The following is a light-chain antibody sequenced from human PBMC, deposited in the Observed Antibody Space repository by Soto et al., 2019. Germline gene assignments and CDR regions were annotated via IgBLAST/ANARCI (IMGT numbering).Light chain of an antibody. J-gene: IGKJ2*01. V-gene: IGKV3-11*01. CDR1: QSISSY. CDR2: DAS. CDR3: QHYDSLPHT. Sequence: EIVLTQSPATLSLSPGERATLSCRASQSISSYLAWYQQKRGQAPRLLIYDASNRATGIPARFSGSGSGTDFTLTISRLAPEDFAVYYCQHYDSLPHTFGQGTKLVT.